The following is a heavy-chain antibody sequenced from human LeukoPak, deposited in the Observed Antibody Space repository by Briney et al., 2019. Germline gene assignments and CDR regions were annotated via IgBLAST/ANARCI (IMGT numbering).Heavy chain of an antibody. CDR2: IIPIFGTA. CDR1: GGTFSSYA. CDR3: AKAIRAYYDILTGYYASPFDY. D-gene: IGHD3-9*01. J-gene: IGHJ4*02. V-gene: IGHV1-69*13. Sequence: ASVEVSCKASGGTFSSYAISWVRQAPGQGLEWMGGIIPIFGTANYAQKFQGRVTITADESTSTAYMELSSLRSEDTAVYYCAKAIRAYYDILTGYYASPFDYWGQGTLVTVSS.